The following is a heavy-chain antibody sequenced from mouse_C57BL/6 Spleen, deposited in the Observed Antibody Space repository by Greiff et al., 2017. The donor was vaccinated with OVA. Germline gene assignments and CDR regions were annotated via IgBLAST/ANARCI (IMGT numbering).Heavy chain of an antibody. V-gene: IGHV5-17*01. CDR2: ISSGSNTI. J-gene: IGHJ2*01. CDR3: ARPRDLYYSDN. D-gene: IGHD3-3*01. CDR1: GFTFSDYG. Sequence: EVKLVESGGGLVKPGGSLKLSCAASGFTFSDYGMHWVRQAPEEGLEWVAYISSGSNTIYYADTVKGRFTISRDNAKNTLFLQMTSLRSEDTAMYYCARPRDLYYSDNWGQDTTLTVSS.